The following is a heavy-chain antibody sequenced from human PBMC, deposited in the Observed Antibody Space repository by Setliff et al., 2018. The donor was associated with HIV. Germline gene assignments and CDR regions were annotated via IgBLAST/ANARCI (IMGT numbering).Heavy chain of an antibody. J-gene: IGHJ4*02. Sequence: SGPTLVNPTQTLTLTCTFSGFSLSTSGVGVGWIRQPPGKALEWLALIYWDDDKRYSPSLKSRLTITKDTSRNQVVPTMTNMDPVDTATYNCAHSPIWFGELSVFLNWGQGTLVTVSS. V-gene: IGHV2-5*02. CDR1: GFSLSTSGVG. CDR2: IYWDDDK. D-gene: IGHD3-10*01. CDR3: AHSPIWFGELSVFLN.